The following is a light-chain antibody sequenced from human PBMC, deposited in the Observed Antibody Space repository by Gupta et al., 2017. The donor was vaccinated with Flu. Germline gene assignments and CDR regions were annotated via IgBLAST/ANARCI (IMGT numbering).Light chain of an antibody. Sequence: QSALTQPASVSGSPGQSITMSCTGTRSDVGGYNQVSWYQQHPGKAPKLLIYEATHRPSGVPDASSGSRSKTPAPLTTPGLQVGEGAINSSGSYPGVRKIFFLFGTGTKVTVL. CDR3: GSYPGVRKIFFL. V-gene: IGLV2-14*01. CDR2: EAT. J-gene: IGLJ1*01. CDR1: RSDVGGYNQ.